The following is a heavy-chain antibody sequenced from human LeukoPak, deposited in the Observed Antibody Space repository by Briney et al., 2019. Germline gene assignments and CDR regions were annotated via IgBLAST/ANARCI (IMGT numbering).Heavy chain of an antibody. Sequence: SETLSLTCTVSGGSISSYYWSWIRQPPGKGLEWIGYIYYSGSTNYNPSLKSRVTISVDTSKSQFSLKLSSVTAADTAVYYCARHVWLQPFDYWGQGTLVTVSS. CDR3: ARHVWLQPFDY. V-gene: IGHV4-59*08. J-gene: IGHJ4*02. D-gene: IGHD3-9*01. CDR1: GGSISSYY. CDR2: IYYSGST.